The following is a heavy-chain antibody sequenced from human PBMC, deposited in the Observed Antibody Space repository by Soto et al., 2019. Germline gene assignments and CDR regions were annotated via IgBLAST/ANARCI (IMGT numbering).Heavy chain of an antibody. D-gene: IGHD1-26*01. CDR3: ARGRLPRREQTKDNWFDP. V-gene: IGHV4-59*01. CDR2: IYYSGST. CDR1: GGSISSYY. Sequence: SETLSLTCTVSGGSISSYYWSWIRQPPGKGLEWIGYIYYSGSTNYNPSLKSRVTISVDTSKNQFSLKLSSVTAADTAVYYCARGRLPRREQTKDNWFDPWGQGTLVTVSS. J-gene: IGHJ5*02.